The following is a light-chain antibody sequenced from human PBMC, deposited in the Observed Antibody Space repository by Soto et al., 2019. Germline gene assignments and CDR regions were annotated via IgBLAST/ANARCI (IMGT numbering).Light chain of an antibody. CDR1: SSDVGGYDL. J-gene: IGLJ3*02. CDR2: EVN. CDR3: SSYAGSTNVRG. Sequence: QSALTQPPSASGSPGQSFTLSCTGTSSDVGGYDLVSWYQQHPGNAPKIMIYEVNRRPSGVPDRFSGSKSGNTASLTVSGLQAEDESDYYCSSYAGSTNVRGFGGGTMRTGL. V-gene: IGLV2-8*01.